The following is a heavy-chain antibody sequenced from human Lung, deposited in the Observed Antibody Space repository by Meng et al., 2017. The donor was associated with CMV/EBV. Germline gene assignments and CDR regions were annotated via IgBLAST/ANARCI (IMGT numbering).Heavy chain of an antibody. Sequence: GGSLRLXCAASGFTVSSNYMSWVRQAPGKGLEWISVLHSDGCTKYADSVKGRFTISRDNPKKTLYLEVSSLRTEDTAVYYCARGILGDYYDSRGYVTDFWXQETLVTVSS. CDR3: ARGILGDYYDSRGYVTDF. CDR2: LHSDGCT. J-gene: IGHJ4*02. D-gene: IGHD3-22*01. CDR1: GFTVSSNY. V-gene: IGHV3-66*02.